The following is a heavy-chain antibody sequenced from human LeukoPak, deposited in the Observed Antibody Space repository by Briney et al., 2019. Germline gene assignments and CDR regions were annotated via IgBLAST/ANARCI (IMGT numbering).Heavy chain of an antibody. Sequence: GGSLRLSCAASGFTFSSYAMSWVRQAPGKGLEWVSAISGSGGSTYYADSVKGRFTISRDNSKNTLYLQMNSLRAEDTAVYYCARPAGHGYNYYYYGMDVWGQGTTVTVSS. CDR3: ARPAGHGYNYYYYGMDV. CDR2: ISGSGGST. D-gene: IGHD5-18*01. CDR1: GFTFSSYA. J-gene: IGHJ6*02. V-gene: IGHV3-23*01.